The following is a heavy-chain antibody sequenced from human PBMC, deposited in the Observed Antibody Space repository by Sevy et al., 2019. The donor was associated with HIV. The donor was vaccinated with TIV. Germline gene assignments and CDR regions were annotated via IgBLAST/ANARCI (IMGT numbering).Heavy chain of an antibody. CDR2: ISHDGTKK. J-gene: IGHJ6*02. CDR3: AKDWRWQQPIYGMNV. Sequence: GGSLRLSCPASGFSLSNYGMHWVRQAPGKGLDWVAFISHDGTKKYYLDSVKGRFTISRDNSKNTVDLQMNSLSAEDAALYYCAKDWRWQQPIYGMNVWGQGTRVTVSS. CDR1: GFSLSNYG. V-gene: IGHV3-30*18. D-gene: IGHD1-1*01.